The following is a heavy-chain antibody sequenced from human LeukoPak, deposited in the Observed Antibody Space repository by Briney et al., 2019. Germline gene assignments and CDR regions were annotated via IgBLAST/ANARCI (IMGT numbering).Heavy chain of an antibody. J-gene: IGHJ5*02. V-gene: IGHV4-59*12. CDR3: ARYILGSSGPFDP. CDR2: IYYSGST. Sequence: PSETLSLTCTVSSGSISSYYWSWIRQPPGKGLDWIGYIYYSGSTNYNPSLKSRVNVSLDTSKNQFSLKLRSVTAADTAVYYCARYILGSSGPFDPWGQGTLVTVSS. CDR1: SGSISSYY. D-gene: IGHD3-16*01.